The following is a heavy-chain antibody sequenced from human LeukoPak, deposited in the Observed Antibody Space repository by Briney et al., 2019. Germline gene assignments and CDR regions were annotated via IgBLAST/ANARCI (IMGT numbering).Heavy chain of an antibody. V-gene: IGHV3-33*01. Sequence: PGRSLRLSCAASGFTFSSYGMPWVRQAPGKGLEWVAVIWYDGSNKYYADSVKGRFTISRDNSKNTLYLQMNSLRAEDTAVYYCASHYDSSGFDYWGQGTLVTVSS. D-gene: IGHD3-22*01. J-gene: IGHJ4*02. CDR2: IWYDGSNK. CDR3: ASHYDSSGFDY. CDR1: GFTFSSYG.